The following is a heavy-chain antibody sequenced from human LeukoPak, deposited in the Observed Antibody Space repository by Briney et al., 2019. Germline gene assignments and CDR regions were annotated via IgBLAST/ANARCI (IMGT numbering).Heavy chain of an antibody. CDR2: IYSGGST. V-gene: IGHV3-53*01. CDR1: GFTFNNYA. D-gene: IGHD2-2*01. Sequence: PGGSLRLSCAASGFTFNNYAMNWVRQAPGKGLEWVSVIYSGGSTYYADSVKGRFTISRDNSKNTLYLQMNSLRAEDTAVYYCASGPAADYWGQGTLVTVSS. CDR3: ASGPAADY. J-gene: IGHJ4*02.